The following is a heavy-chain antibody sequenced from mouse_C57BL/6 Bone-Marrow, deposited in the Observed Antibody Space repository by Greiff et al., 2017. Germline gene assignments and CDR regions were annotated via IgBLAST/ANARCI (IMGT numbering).Heavy chain of an antibody. J-gene: IGHJ3*01. CDR2: TYPGSGST. Sequence: QVQLQQPGAELVKPGASVKMSCKASGYTFTSYWITWVKQRPGQGLVWIGDTYPGSGSTNYNEKFKSKATLTVDTSSSTAYMQLSSLTSEDSAVYYCARRVSGHGFAYWGQGTLVTVSA. D-gene: IGHD3-2*02. CDR1: GYTFTSYW. V-gene: IGHV1-55*01. CDR3: ARRVSGHGFAY.